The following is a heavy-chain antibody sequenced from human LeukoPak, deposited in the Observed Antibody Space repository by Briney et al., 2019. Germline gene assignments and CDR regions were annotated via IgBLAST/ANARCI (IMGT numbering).Heavy chain of an antibody. D-gene: IGHD3-10*01. CDR3: ARGLVRGVIKGNWFDP. V-gene: IGHV4-59*08. CDR1: GGSISSYY. CDR2: IYYSGST. Sequence: PSETLSLTCTVSGGSISSYYWSWIRQPPGKGLEWIGYIYYSGSTNYNPSLKSRVTISVDTSKNQFSLKLSSVTAADTAVYYCARGLVRGVIKGNWFDPWGQGTLVTVSS. J-gene: IGHJ5*02.